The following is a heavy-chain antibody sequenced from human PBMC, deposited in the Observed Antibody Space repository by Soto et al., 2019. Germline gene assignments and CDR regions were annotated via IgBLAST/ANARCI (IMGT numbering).Heavy chain of an antibody. CDR3: ARTYSSGWYSGYYFDY. Sequence: PGGSLRLSCAASGFTFSSYWMHWVRQAPGKELVWVSRINCDGSSTSYADSVRGRFTISRDNAKNTLYLQMNSLRAEDTAVYYCARTYSSGWYSGYYFDYWGQGTLVTVSS. D-gene: IGHD6-19*01. CDR1: GFTFSSYW. V-gene: IGHV3-74*01. J-gene: IGHJ4*02. CDR2: INCDGSST.